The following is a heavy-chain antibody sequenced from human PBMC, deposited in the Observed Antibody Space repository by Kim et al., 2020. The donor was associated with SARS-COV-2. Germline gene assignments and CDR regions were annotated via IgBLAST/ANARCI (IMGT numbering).Heavy chain of an antibody. CDR3: STQTNLDDWGYYSWLDA. CDR2: ISSNGTK. V-gene: IGHV3-66*01. CDR1: GFTFSSYA. Sequence: GGSLRLSCAASGFTFSSYAMNWVRQAPGKGLEWVSVISSNGTKYFSESAKRGRIIFTNNCKNTKKLQMMNMISVETAADYCSTQTNLDDWGYYSWLDAWG. J-gene: IGHJ5*01. D-gene: IGHD3-9*01.